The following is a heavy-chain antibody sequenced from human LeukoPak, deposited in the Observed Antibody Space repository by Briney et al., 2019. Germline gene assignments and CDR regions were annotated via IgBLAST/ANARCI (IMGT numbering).Heavy chain of an antibody. V-gene: IGHV3-74*01. D-gene: IGHD1-1*01. J-gene: IGHJ6*03. CDR2: INSDGSST. CDR3: ARPSGTPYYMDV. Sequence: SGGSLRLSCAASGFTFSSYWMHWVRQAPGKGLVWVSRINSDGSSTSYADSVKGRFTISRDNAKNTLYLQMNSLRAEDTAVYYCARPSGTPYYMDVWGKGTTVTVSS. CDR1: GFTFSSYW.